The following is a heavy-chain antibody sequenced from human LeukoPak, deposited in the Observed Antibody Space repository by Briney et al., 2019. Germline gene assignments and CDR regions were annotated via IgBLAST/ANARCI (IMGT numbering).Heavy chain of an antibody. CDR1: GGTFSSYA. D-gene: IGHD6-19*01. CDR3: AKTPIPGIAVAEDY. V-gene: IGHV1-69*05. CDR2: IIPIFDTA. Sequence: SVKVSCKASGGTFSSYAISWVRQAPGQGLEWMGRIIPIFDTANYAQKFQGRVTITTDESTSTAYMELSSLRSEDTAVYYCAKTPIPGIAVAEDYWGQGTLVTVSS. J-gene: IGHJ4*02.